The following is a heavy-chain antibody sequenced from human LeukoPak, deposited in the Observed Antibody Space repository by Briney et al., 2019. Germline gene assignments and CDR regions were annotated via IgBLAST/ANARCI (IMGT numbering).Heavy chain of an antibody. CDR3: AKDARPGSGSYLDY. D-gene: IGHD3-10*01. CDR1: GLTFSRYG. V-gene: IGHV3-30*02. CDR2: IRYDGSNK. J-gene: IGHJ4*02. Sequence: GGSLRLSCAASGLTFSRYGMHWVRQAPGKGLEGVAFIRYDGSNKYYADSVKGGFTISRENDKKTLYLQMNSLRAEDTAVYYCAKDARPGSGSYLDYWGQGTLVTVSS.